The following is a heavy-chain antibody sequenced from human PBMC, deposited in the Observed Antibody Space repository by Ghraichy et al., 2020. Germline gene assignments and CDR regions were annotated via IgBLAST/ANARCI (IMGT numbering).Heavy chain of an antibody. V-gene: IGHV3-23*01. CDR1: GFTFSSYA. CDR3: AKGYSVYCSGGNCCFDY. D-gene: IGHD2-15*01. J-gene: IGHJ4*02. Sequence: LSLTCAASGFTFSSYAMSWVRQAPGKGLEWVSTISVGGGSTYYADSVKGRFTISRDNSKNTVFLQMNSLRAEDTAVYYCAKGYSVYCSGGNCCFDYWGQGTLATVSS. CDR2: ISVGGGST.